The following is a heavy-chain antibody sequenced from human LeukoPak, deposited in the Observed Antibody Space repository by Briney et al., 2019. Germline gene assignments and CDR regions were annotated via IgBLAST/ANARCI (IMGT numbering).Heavy chain of an antibody. D-gene: IGHD3-10*01. CDR2: INWNGGST. J-gene: IGHJ4*02. CDR3: ASSWGGSYYLGFDY. CDR1: GFTFDDYG. Sequence: GGSLRLSCAASGFTFDDYGMSWVRQVPGKGLEWVSGINWNGGSTGYADSVEGRFTISRDNAKNSLYLQMNSLRAEDTALYYCASSWGGSYYLGFDYWGQGTLVTVPS. V-gene: IGHV3-20*04.